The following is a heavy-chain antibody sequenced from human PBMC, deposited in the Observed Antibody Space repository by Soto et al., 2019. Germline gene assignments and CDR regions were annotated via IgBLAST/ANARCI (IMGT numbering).Heavy chain of an antibody. Sequence: KPSETLSLTCIVSGGSIRSSIYYWVWIRQPPGKGLEWIGSIFYSGSTYYNPSLKSRVTISVDASKNQFSLKLNSVTAADTAMYYCARLNKYFDYWGQGTLVTVSS. CDR3: ARLNKYFDY. CDR1: GGSIRSSIYY. J-gene: IGHJ4*02. CDR2: IFYSGST. V-gene: IGHV4-39*01.